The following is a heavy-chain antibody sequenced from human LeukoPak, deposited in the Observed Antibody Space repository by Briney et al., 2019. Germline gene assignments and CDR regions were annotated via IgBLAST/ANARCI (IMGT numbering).Heavy chain of an antibody. J-gene: IGHJ6*02. D-gene: IGHD6-6*01. Sequence: KVSCKASGYTFTSYWIGWVRQMPGKGLEWMGIIYPGDSDTRYSPSFQGQVTISADKSISTAYLQWSSLKASDTAMYYCASTIAARLHYYGMDVWGQGTTVTVSS. CDR2: IYPGDSDT. CDR1: GYTFTSYW. CDR3: ASTIAARLHYYGMDV. V-gene: IGHV5-51*01.